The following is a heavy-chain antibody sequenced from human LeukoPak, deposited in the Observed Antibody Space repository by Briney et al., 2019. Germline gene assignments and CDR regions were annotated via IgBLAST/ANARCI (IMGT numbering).Heavy chain of an antibody. CDR3: ARAKDNSGRDAFDM. J-gene: IGHJ3*02. V-gene: IGHV3-33*01. Sequence: AGGSLRLSCAASGFTFRSYGMHWVRQALGKGLEWVAVIWYDGNNKYYTDSVKGRFIISRDNSKNTLYLQMNSLRAEDTAVYYCARAKDNSGRDAFDMWGQGTMVTVSS. CDR1: GFTFRSYG. CDR2: IWYDGNNK. D-gene: IGHD3-22*01.